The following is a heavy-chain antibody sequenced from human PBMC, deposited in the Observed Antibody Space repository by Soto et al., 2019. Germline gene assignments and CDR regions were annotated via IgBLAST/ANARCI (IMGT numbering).Heavy chain of an antibody. CDR3: AREGYCNSTSCFDY. CDR1: GYTFTNYA. J-gene: IGHJ4*02. V-gene: IGHV1-3*01. Sequence: GASVKVSCKASGYTFTNYAMHWVRQAPGQRLEWMGWIIAGNGNTKYSQKFQGRVTITRDTSASTAYMELRSLRSADTAVYYCAREGYCNSTSCFDYWGQGTLVTVSS. CDR2: IIAGNGNT. D-gene: IGHD2-2*01.